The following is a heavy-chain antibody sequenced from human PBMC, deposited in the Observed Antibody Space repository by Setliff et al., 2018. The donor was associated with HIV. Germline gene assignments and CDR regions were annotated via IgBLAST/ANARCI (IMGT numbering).Heavy chain of an antibody. CDR1: GGSINRGTYY. CDR3: GGSSRWGFVY. J-gene: IGHJ4*02. CDR2: IYITGDT. D-gene: IGHD6-13*01. Sequence: PSETLSLTCSVSGGSINRGTYYWTWIRQSAGKGLEWIGHIYITGDTDYNPSLKSRVTMSVDSSKNQFSLKLSSVTAADRAVYYCGGSSRWGFVYWGQGTLVTVSS. V-gene: IGHV4-61*09.